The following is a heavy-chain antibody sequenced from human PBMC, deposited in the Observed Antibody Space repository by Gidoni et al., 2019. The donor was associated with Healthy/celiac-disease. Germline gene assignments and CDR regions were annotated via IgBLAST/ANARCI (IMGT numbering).Heavy chain of an antibody. CDR1: GFTFSSYG. V-gene: IGHV3-33*01. CDR3: ARRGRGYYTGIDY. J-gene: IGHJ4*02. Sequence: QVQLVESGGGVVQPGRSLRLSCAASGFTFSSYGMHWARQAPGKGLEWVAVIWYDGSNKYYADSVKGRFTISRDNSKNTLYLQMNSLRAEDTAVYYCARRGRGYYTGIDYWGQGTLVTVSS. CDR2: IWYDGSNK. D-gene: IGHD3-3*01.